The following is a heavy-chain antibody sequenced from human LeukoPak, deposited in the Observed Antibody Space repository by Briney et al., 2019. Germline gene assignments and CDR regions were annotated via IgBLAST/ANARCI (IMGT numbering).Heavy chain of an antibody. Sequence: PSGTLSLTCAVSGGSISSGGYYWSWIRQPPGKGLEWIGYIYHSGSTYYNPSLKSRVTISVDRSKNQFSLKLSSVTAADTAVYYCARTTYYDFWSGPNWGQGTLVTVSS. CDR1: GGSISSGGYY. V-gene: IGHV4-30-2*01. D-gene: IGHD3-3*01. CDR3: ARTTYYDFWSGPN. J-gene: IGHJ4*02. CDR2: IYHSGST.